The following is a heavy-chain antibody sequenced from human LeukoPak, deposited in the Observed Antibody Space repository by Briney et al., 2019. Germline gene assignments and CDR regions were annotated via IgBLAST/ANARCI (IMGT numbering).Heavy chain of an antibody. V-gene: IGHV4-39*07. D-gene: IGHD3-22*01. Sequence: PSETLSLTCTVSGGSIISSSYYWGWIRQPPGKGLEWIGSIYYSGSTYYNPSLKSRVTISVDTSKNQFSLKLSSVTAADTAVYYCARGWDYYDSRAGDYWGQGTLVTVSS. J-gene: IGHJ4*02. CDR2: IYYSGST. CDR3: ARGWDYYDSRAGDY. CDR1: GGSIISSSYY.